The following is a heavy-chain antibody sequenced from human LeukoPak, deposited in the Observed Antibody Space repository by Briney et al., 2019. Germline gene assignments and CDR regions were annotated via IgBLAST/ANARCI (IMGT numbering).Heavy chain of an antibody. CDR3: ARCWGWRRAFDI. D-gene: IGHD7-27*01. CDR2: IYHTGST. Sequence: SETLSLTCTVSGGSISSYFWSWIRQPPGKGLDWIGYIYHTGSTSYTPSLKSRVTMSVDTSKNQFSLKLSSVTAADTAVYYCARCWGWRRAFDIWGQGTMVTVSS. V-gene: IGHV4-59*01. J-gene: IGHJ3*02. CDR1: GGSISSYF.